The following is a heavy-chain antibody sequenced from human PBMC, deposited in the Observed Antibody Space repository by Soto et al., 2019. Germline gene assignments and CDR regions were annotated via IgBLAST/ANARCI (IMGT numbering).Heavy chain of an antibody. J-gene: IGHJ6*03. CDR1: GFTFSSYS. Sequence: PGGSLRLSCAASGFTFSSYSMNWVRQTPGKGLEWVSSISSSSSYIYYADSVKGRFTISRDNAKNSLYLQMNSLRAEDTAVYYCARGNIVVVVARRSYYMDVWGKGTTVTVSS. CDR3: ARGNIVVVVARRSYYMDV. V-gene: IGHV3-21*01. CDR2: ISSSSSYI. D-gene: IGHD2-15*01.